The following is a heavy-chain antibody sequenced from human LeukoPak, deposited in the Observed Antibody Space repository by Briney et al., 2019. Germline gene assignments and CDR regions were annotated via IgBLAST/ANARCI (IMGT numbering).Heavy chain of an antibody. CDR2: IYSGGST. Sequence: PGGSLRLSCAASEFSVGSNYMTWVRQAPGKGLEWVSLIYSGGSTYYADSVKGRFTISRDNSKNTLYLQMNSLRVEDTALYYCAQDIAWGAFEHWGQGTLVTVSS. CDR3: AQDIAWGAFEH. V-gene: IGHV3-66*01. J-gene: IGHJ4*02. CDR1: EFSVGSNY. D-gene: IGHD7-27*01.